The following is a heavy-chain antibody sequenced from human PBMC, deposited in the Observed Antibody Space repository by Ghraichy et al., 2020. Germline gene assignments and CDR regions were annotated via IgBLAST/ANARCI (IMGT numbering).Heavy chain of an antibody. CDR3: ARMIAVGASNWFDP. Sequence: GESLNISCAASGFTFSDYYMSWIRQAPGKGLEWVSYISSSGSTIYYADSVKGRFTISRDNAKNSLYLQMNSLRAEDTAVYYCARMIAVGASNWFDPWGQGTLVTVSS. J-gene: IGHJ5*02. CDR2: ISSSGSTI. D-gene: IGHD1-26*01. CDR1: GFTFSDYY. V-gene: IGHV3-11*01.